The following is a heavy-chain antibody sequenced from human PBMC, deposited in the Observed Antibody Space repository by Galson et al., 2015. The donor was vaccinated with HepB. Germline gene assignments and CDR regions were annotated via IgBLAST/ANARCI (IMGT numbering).Heavy chain of an antibody. D-gene: IGHD3-3*01. J-gene: IGHJ4*02. CDR2: ISKDGSAK. CDR3: SRDRGLGVVSPYLDH. Sequence: SLRLSCAASGFTLSTYGMHWVRQAPGKGLEWVSIISKDGSAKYYGDSVRGRFTVSRDITKNTLFLRMNTLRPEDTAVYNCSRDRGLGVVSPYLDHWGQGALVTVSS. V-gene: IGHV3-30*03. CDR1: GFTLSTYG.